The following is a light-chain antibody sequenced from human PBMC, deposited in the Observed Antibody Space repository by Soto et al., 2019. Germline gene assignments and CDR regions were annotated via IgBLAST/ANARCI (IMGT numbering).Light chain of an antibody. CDR1: QSISSS. CDR3: QQHNDWRYT. J-gene: IGKJ2*01. Sequence: EIVMTQSPATLSVSPGERATLSCRASQSISSSLAWYQLKPGQAPRLLIYGASTRATGIPARFSGSGSGTEFTLTISSLQSEDFAVYYCQQHNDWRYTFGQGTKLEIK. V-gene: IGKV3-15*01. CDR2: GAS.